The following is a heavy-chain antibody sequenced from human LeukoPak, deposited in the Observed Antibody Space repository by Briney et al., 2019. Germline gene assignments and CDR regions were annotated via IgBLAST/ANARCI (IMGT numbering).Heavy chain of an antibody. Sequence: SETLSLTCAVSGGSISRGAYYWGWIRQPPGKGLEWIASIYYNGSPYYSPSLKSRVTISADTSKNQFSLKLNSVTAAYTAVYYCARLPGYGGNIDYWGQGTLVTVSS. CDR1: GGSISRGAYY. J-gene: IGHJ4*02. CDR2: IYYNGSP. CDR3: ARLPGYGGNIDY. D-gene: IGHD4-23*01. V-gene: IGHV4-39*01.